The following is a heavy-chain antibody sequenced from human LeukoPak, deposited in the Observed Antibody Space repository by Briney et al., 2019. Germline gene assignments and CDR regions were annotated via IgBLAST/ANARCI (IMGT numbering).Heavy chain of an antibody. J-gene: IGHJ6*03. CDR3: AKGVYYYYYYMDV. CDR2: IIPIFGTA. Sequence: GSSVKVSSKASGGTFSSYAISWVRQAPGQGLGWMGGIIPIFGTANYAQKFQGRVTITADESTSTAYMELSSLRSEDTAVYYCAKGVYYYYYYMDVWGKGTTVTVSS. CDR1: GGTFSSYA. V-gene: IGHV1-69*01. D-gene: IGHD3-16*01.